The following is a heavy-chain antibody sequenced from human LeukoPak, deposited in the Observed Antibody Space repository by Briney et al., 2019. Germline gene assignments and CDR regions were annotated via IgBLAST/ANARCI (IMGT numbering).Heavy chain of an antibody. V-gene: IGHV1-2*02. CDR3: ARQTGDIRFLEWPHFDS. J-gene: IGHJ4*02. Sequence: ASVKVSCKASGYTFTGYYMHWVRQAPGQGLEWMGWINPNSGGTNYAQKFQGRVTMTRDTSISTAYMELSRLRSEDTAVYYCARQTGDIRFLEWPHFDSWGQGTLVTVSS. D-gene: IGHD3-3*01. CDR1: GYTFTGYY. CDR2: INPNSGGT.